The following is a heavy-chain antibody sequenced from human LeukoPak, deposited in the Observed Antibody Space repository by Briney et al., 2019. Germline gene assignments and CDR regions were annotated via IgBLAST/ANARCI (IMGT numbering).Heavy chain of an antibody. J-gene: IGHJ4*02. CDR1: GFTFSDYY. V-gene: IGHV3-11*01. CDR2: ISSSGSTI. D-gene: IGHD6-13*01. CDR3: ARFMGRGSSSRFDY. Sequence: GGSLRLSCAASGFTFSDYYMSWIRQAPGKGLEWVSYISSSGSTIYYADSVKGRFTISRYNAKNSLYLQMNSLRAEDTAVYYCARFMGRGSSSRFDYWGQGTLVTVSS.